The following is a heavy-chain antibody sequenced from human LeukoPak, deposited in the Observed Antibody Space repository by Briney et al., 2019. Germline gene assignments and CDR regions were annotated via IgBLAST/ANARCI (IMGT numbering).Heavy chain of an antibody. J-gene: IGHJ4*02. CDR3: AKGVGSGWYAVYFDY. V-gene: IGHV3-23*01. D-gene: IGHD6-19*01. CDR2: ISDSGGST. CDR1: GFTFSSYA. Sequence: GGSLRLSCAASGFTFSSYAMSWVRQAPGKGLEWVSAISDSGGSTYYADSVKGRFTISRDNSKNTLYLQMNRLRAEDTAVYYCAKGVGSGWYAVYFDYWGQGTLVTVSS.